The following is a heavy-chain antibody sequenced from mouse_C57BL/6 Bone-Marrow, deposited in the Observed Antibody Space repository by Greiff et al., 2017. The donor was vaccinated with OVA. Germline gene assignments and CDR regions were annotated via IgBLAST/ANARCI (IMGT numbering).Heavy chain of an antibody. CDR2: ISYDGSN. D-gene: IGHD1-1*01. CDR1: GYSITSGYY. Sequence: EVKLQESGPGLVKPSQSLSLTCSVTGYSITSGYYWNWIRQFPGNKLEWMGYISYDGSNNYNPSLKNRISITRDTSKNQFFLKLNSVTTEDTATYYCARGSTTVVATNFDYWGQGTTLTVSS. J-gene: IGHJ2*01. V-gene: IGHV3-6*01. CDR3: ARGSTTVVATNFDY.